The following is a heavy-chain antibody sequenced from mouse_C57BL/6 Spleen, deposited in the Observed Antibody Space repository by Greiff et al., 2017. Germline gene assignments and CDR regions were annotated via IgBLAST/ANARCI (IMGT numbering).Heavy chain of an antibody. J-gene: IGHJ4*01. V-gene: IGHV5-16*01. Sequence: EVQLVQSEGGLVQPGSSVKLSCTASGYTFSDYYMAWVRQVPEKGLEWVANINYNSSSTYYLDSLKSRFIISRDNAKNILYLQMGSLRSEDTATYYCARDSSPYAMDYWGQGTSVTVSS. CDR2: INYNSSST. CDR3: ARDSSPYAMDY. D-gene: IGHD1-3*01. CDR1: GYTFSDYY.